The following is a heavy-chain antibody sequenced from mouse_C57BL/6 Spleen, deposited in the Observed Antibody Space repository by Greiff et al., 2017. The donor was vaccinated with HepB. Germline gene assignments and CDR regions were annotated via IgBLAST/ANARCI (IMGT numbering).Heavy chain of an antibody. CDR3: ARSYYGSLFAY. CDR2: IYPSDSET. CDR1: GYTFTSYW. D-gene: IGHD1-1*01. V-gene: IGHV1-61*01. J-gene: IGHJ3*01. Sequence: QVQLQQPGAELVRPGSSVKLSCKASGYTFTSYWMDWVKQRPGQGLEWIGNIYPSDSETHYNQKFKDKATLTVDKSSSTAYMQLSSLTSEDSAVYYCARSYYGSLFAYWGQGTLVTVSA.